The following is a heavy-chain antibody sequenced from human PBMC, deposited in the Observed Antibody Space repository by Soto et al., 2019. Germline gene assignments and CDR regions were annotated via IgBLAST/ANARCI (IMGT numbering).Heavy chain of an antibody. J-gene: IGHJ6*03. V-gene: IGHV1-69*02. CDR2: IIPILGIA. CDR1: GGTFSSYT. Sequence: ASVKVSCKASGGTFSSYTISWVRQAPGQGLEWMGRIIPILGIANYAQKFQGRVTITADKSTSTAYMELSSLRSEDTAVYYCARVGYCSGGSCYDDAGFGDYYYYMDVWGKGTTVTVSS. D-gene: IGHD2-15*01. CDR3: ARVGYCSGGSCYDDAGFGDYYYYMDV.